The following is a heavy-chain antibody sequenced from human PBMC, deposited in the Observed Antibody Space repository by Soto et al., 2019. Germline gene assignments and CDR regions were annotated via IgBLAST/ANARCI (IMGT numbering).Heavy chain of an antibody. CDR2: IIPVFGTA. CDR3: ARYLPYGDYSSALDY. Sequence: GASVKVSCKASGGTFSSYAVSWVRQAPGQGLEWMGGIIPVFGTANYAQKFQGRVTITADESTNTAYMELSSLRSEDTAVYYCARYLPYGDYSSALDYWGQGTLVTVSS. V-gene: IGHV1-69*13. CDR1: GGTFSSYA. D-gene: IGHD4-17*01. J-gene: IGHJ4*02.